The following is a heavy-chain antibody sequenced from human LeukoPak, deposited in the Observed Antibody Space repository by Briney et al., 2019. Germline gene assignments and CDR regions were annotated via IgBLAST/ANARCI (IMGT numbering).Heavy chain of an antibody. CDR3: ARELRLRGYYYYGMDV. V-gene: IGHV1-8*01. Sequence: ASVKVSCKASGYTFTSYDINWVRQATGQGLEWMGWMNPNSGNTGHAQKFQGRATMTRNTSISTAYMELSSLRSEDTAVYYCARELRLRGYYYYGMDVWGQGTTVTVSS. J-gene: IGHJ6*02. CDR1: GYTFTSYD. CDR2: MNPNSGNT. D-gene: IGHD1-1*01.